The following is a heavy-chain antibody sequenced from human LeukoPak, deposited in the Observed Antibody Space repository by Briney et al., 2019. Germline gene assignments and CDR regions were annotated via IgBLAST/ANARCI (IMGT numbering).Heavy chain of an antibody. CDR2: ISSSSSYI. D-gene: IGHD1-26*01. CDR3: ARGDIVGATWAYFDY. V-gene: IGHV3-21*01. Sequence: GGSLRLSCAASGFTVSSNYMSWVRQAPGKGLEWVSSISSSSSYIYYADSVKGRSTISRDNAKNSLYLQMNSLRAEDTAVYYCARGDIVGATWAYFDYWGQGTLVTVSS. CDR1: GFTVSSNY. J-gene: IGHJ4*02.